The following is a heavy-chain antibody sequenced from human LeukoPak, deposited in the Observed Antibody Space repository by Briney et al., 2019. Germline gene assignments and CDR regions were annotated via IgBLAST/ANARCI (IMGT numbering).Heavy chain of an antibody. J-gene: IGHJ6*02. V-gene: IGHV3-74*01. CDR1: GFTFSSYW. D-gene: IGHD6-6*01. CDR2: INSDGSST. Sequence: GGSLRLSCAASGFTFSSYWMHWVRQAPGKGLVWVSRINSDGSSTSYADSVKGRFTISRDNAKNTLYLQMNSLRAEDTAVYYCAREPTYSSSSYYYYGMDVRGQGTTVTVSS. CDR3: AREPTYSSSSYYYYGMDV.